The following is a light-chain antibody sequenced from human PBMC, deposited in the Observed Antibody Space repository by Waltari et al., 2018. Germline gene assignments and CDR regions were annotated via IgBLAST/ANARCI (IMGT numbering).Light chain of an antibody. CDR3: CSYAGRYTHVV. J-gene: IGLJ2*01. Sequence: QSALTQPRSVSGSPGQSVTISCTGTSSDVXAYDXVSWYQHHPGKAPKLIICDVTKRPSGVPDRFSGSKSGNTASLTISGLQAEDEAYYYCCSYAGRYTHVVFGGGTKLTVL. CDR2: DVT. V-gene: IGLV2-11*01. CDR1: SSDVXAYDX.